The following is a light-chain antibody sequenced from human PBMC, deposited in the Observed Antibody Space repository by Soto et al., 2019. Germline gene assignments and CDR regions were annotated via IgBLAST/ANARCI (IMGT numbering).Light chain of an antibody. CDR1: QSVTNSF. J-gene: IGKJ2*01. Sequence: ENVLTQSPGTLSLPPGERATLSCRASQSVTNSFFAWYQQKPGQAPRLLIYGISSKATGIPDRFSGSGSGTDFTLTISRLEPEDFVVYYCQQYSSLPHTFGQGTKLEVK. CDR3: QQYSSLPHT. CDR2: GIS. V-gene: IGKV3-20*01.